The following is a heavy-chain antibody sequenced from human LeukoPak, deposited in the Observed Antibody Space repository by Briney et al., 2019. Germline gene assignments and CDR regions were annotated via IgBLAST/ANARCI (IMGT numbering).Heavy chain of an antibody. V-gene: IGHV1-2*02. CDR3: ARDKGLWFGEPTHWFDP. CDR2: INPNSGGT. Sequence: ASVKVSCKASGYTFTGYYMHWVRQAPGQGLEWMGWINPNSGGTNYAQKFQGRVTMTRDTSISTAYMELSRLRSDDTAVYYCARDKGLWFGEPTHWFDPWGQGTLVTVSS. CDR1: GYTFTGYY. D-gene: IGHD3-10*01. J-gene: IGHJ5*01.